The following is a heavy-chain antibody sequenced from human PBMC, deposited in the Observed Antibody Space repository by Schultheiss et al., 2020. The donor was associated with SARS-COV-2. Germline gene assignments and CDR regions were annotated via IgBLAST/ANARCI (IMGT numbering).Heavy chain of an antibody. CDR3: VRESITGDRDFDY. Sequence: GGSLRLSCAASGFTFGTYNMHWIRQAPGKGLEWLSYISSESATIFYTDSVKGRFTISRDNAKNSLYLHMNGLRDEDTAVYYCVRESITGDRDFDYWGQGTLVTVSS. D-gene: IGHD7-27*01. CDR2: ISSESATI. J-gene: IGHJ4*02. V-gene: IGHV3-48*02. CDR1: GFTFGTYN.